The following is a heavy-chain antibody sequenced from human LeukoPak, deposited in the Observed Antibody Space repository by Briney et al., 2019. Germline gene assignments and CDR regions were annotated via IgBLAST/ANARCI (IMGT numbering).Heavy chain of an antibody. Sequence: GASVKVSCKASGYTITSYAMNWVRQAPGQGLEWMGWINTNTGNPTYAQGFTGRFVFSLDTSVSTAYLQISSLKAEDTAVYYCATLQGGYSYGFDHHYFDYWGQGTLVTVSS. CDR2: INTNTGNP. CDR3: ATLQGGYSYGFDHHYFDY. D-gene: IGHD5-18*01. CDR1: GYTITSYA. V-gene: IGHV7-4-1*02. J-gene: IGHJ4*02.